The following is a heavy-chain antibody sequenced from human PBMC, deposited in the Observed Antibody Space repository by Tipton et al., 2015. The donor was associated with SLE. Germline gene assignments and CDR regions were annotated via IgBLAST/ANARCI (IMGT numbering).Heavy chain of an antibody. V-gene: IGHV4-31*03. CDR3: ARDGGHSTMKFNWFDP. D-gene: IGHD2-2*01. Sequence: TLSLTCTVSGDYITSGFYYWTWIRQSPGMGLEWIGHVSKTGSTSYNPSLSGRTDISVDTSENHFSLNLYSVTAADAAFYYCARDGGHSTMKFNWFDPWGQGSLVTVSS. J-gene: IGHJ5*01. CDR1: GDYITSGFYY. CDR2: VSKTGST.